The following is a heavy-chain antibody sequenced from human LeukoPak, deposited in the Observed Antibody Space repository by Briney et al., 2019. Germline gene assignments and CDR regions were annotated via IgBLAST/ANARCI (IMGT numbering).Heavy chain of an antibody. CDR2: IIPIFGIA. D-gene: IGHD3-16*01. CDR1: GGTFSSYA. Sequence: SVKVSCKASGGTFSSYAISWVRQAPGQGLEWMGGIIPIFGIANYAQKFQGRVTITADKSTSTAYMELSSLRSEDTAVYYCARETFGLGIQHWGQGTLVTVSS. CDR3: ARETFGLGIQH. V-gene: IGHV1-69*10. J-gene: IGHJ1*01.